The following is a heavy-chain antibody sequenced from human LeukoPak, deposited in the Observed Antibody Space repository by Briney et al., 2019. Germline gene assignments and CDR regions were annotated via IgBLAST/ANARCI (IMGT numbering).Heavy chain of an antibody. CDR2: IYHSGSI. CDR3: ARLPPPYYYDSSGYGSDY. V-gene: IGHV4-39*01. J-gene: IGHJ4*02. D-gene: IGHD3-22*01. Sequence: SETLSLTCTVSGGSISSSSYYWGWIRQPPGKGLEWIGSIYHSGSIYYNPSLKSRVTISVDTSKNQFSLKLSSVTAADTAVYYCARLPPPYYYDSSGYGSDYWGQGTLVTVSS. CDR1: GGSISSSSYY.